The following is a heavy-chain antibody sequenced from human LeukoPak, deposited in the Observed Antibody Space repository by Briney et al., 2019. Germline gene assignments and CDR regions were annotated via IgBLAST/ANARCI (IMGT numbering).Heavy chain of an antibody. Sequence: SQTLSRTSSVSGSSMRSGDFDLGWLRKLPGKGLEWIGYIYYSGSTYYNPSLKSRVTISVDTSKNQFSLKLSSVTAADTAVYYCARDSGLDSFDYWGQGTLVTVSS. CDR1: GSSMRSGDFD. CDR2: IYYSGST. CDR3: ARDSGLDSFDY. V-gene: IGHV4-30-4*08. J-gene: IGHJ4*02. D-gene: IGHD3-22*01.